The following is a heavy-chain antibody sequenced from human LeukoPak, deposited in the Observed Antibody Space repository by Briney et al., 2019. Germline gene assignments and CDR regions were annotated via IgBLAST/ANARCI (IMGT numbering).Heavy chain of an antibody. CDR3: ARDSEDIVVVPAAPRLAPNWFDP. D-gene: IGHD2-2*01. V-gene: IGHV1-18*01. CDR1: GYTFTTYG. CDR2: ISANNGNT. Sequence: ASVKVSCKASGYTFTTYGVSWVRQAPGQGLGWMGWISANNGNTNYAQKLQGRVTMTTDTSTSTAYMELRSLRSDDTAVYYCARDSEDIVVVPAAPRLAPNWFDPWGQGTLVTVSS. J-gene: IGHJ5*02.